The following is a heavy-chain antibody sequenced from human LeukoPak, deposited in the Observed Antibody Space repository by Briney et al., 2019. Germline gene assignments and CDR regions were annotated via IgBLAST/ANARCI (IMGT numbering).Heavy chain of an antibody. Sequence: GGSLRLSCAASGFTFSSYAMSWVRQAPGKGLEWVSYISSSGSTIYYADSVKGRFTISRDNAKNSLYLQMNSLRAEDTAVYYCAREVVVPAAIVYYYYGMDVWGQGTTVTVSS. CDR3: AREVVVPAAIVYYYYGMDV. D-gene: IGHD2-2*01. CDR1: GFTFSSYA. V-gene: IGHV3-48*04. CDR2: ISSSGSTI. J-gene: IGHJ6*02.